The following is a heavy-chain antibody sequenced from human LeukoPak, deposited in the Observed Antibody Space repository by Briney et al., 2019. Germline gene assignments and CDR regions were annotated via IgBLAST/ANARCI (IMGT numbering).Heavy chain of an antibody. J-gene: IGHJ4*02. Sequence: GGSLRLSCSASGFRFSSYAMHWVRQAPGKGLEYVSAISTSGGSTYYADSVKGRFTISRDNSKNTLYLQMSSLRAEDTAVYYCVKDLLTGYYPFDYWGQGTLVTVSS. CDR1: GFRFSSYA. CDR3: VKDLLTGYYPFDY. D-gene: IGHD3-9*01. CDR2: ISTSGGST. V-gene: IGHV3-64D*06.